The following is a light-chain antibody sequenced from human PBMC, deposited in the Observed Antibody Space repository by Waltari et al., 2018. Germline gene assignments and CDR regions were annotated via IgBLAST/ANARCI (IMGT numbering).Light chain of an antibody. Sequence: EMVMTQSPATLSVSPGERATLSCRASQSINNNLAWYQQKPGHAPRLLIYGASTRATGIPARFSGSGSGTEFTLTVSSLQSEDVAVYHCQQFNNWPPWTFGQGTKVEIK. V-gene: IGKV3-15*01. CDR3: QQFNNWPPWT. CDR2: GAS. J-gene: IGKJ1*01. CDR1: QSINNN.